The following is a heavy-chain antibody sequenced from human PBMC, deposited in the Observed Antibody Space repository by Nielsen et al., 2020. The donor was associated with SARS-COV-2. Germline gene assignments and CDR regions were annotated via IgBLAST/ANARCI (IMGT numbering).Heavy chain of an antibody. Sequence: GGSLRLSCAVSGFTFSSYAMHWVRQAPGKGLEWMAVISNDGKNEYYADSVKGRFTISRDISKNTLYLQMNSLRAEDTAVYYCARARADTAMVNYWGQGTLVTVSS. J-gene: IGHJ4*02. D-gene: IGHD5-18*01. V-gene: IGHV3-30*04. CDR1: GFTFSSYA. CDR2: ISNDGKNE. CDR3: ARARADTAMVNY.